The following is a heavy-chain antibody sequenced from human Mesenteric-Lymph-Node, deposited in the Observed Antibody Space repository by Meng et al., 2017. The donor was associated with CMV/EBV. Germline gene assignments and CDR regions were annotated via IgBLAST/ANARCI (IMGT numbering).Heavy chain of an antibody. CDR1: GFTFSTYS. CDR3: AKDDY. V-gene: IGHV3-21*01. CDR2: ISRSSTYM. J-gene: IGHJ4*02. Sequence: GESLKISCAASGFTFSTYSMNWVRQAPGKGLEWVSSISRSSTYMSYADSVEGRFTISRDSSKNMLYLQMSSLRGEDTAVYYCAKDDYWGQGMLVTVSS.